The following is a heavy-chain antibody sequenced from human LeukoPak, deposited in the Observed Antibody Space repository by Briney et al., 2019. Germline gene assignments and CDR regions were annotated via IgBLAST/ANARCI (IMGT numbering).Heavy chain of an antibody. CDR1: GFRFDDYG. CDR3: AKDESTGGFAPGYFYGMSV. V-gene: IGHV3-9*01. D-gene: IGHD3-16*01. J-gene: IGHJ6*02. CDR2: ISWSGTTT. Sequence: GGSLRLSCVVSGFRFDDYGMHWVRQAPGKGLEWVSGISWSGTTTGYADSVRGRFTISRDSAKNSLYLQMDSLRVEDTALYYCAKDESTGGFAPGYFYGMSVWGQGTTVTVSS.